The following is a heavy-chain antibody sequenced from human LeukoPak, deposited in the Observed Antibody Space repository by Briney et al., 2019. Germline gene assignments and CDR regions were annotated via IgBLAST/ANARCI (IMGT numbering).Heavy chain of an antibody. V-gene: IGHV1-69*05. J-gene: IGHJ5*02. CDR3: ARGVAAAGTSWFVP. D-gene: IGHD6-13*01. Sequence: SVKLSCKASGGTLSSYAISWVREAPGQGLEWMGRIIPIFGTANYAQKFQGRVTITTDESTSTAYMELSSLRSEDTAVYYCARGVAAAGTSWFVPCGQGTLVTVSS. CDR2: IIPIFGTA. CDR1: GGTLSSYA.